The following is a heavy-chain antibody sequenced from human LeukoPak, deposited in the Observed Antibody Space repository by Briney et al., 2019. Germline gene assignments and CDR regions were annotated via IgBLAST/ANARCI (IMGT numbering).Heavy chain of an antibody. J-gene: IGHJ4*02. V-gene: IGHV1-46*01. CDR1: GYTFTSYY. CDR2: INPSGGST. D-gene: IGHD6-19*01. CDR3: ARDRHSFYSSGWYDY. Sequence: ASVKVSCKASGYTFTSYYMHWVRQAPGQGLEWMGIINPSGGSTSYAQKFQGRVTMTRDTSTSTVYMELSSLRSEDTAVYYCARDRHSFYSSGWYDYWGQGTLVTVSS.